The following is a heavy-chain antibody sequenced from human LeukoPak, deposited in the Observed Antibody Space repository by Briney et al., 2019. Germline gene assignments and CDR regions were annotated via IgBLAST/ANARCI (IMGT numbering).Heavy chain of an antibody. CDR1: GGSVTRSNHY. CDR2: LHDSGTT. Sequence: SETLSLTCIVSGGSVTRSNHYWGWVRQSPGKGLEWIGSLHDSGTTYYNPSLKSRLTISVDTSKNQFSLKLSSVTAADTAVYYCARTETTYYFDYWGQGTLVTVSS. D-gene: IGHD1-1*01. CDR3: ARTETTYYFDY. V-gene: IGHV4-39*07. J-gene: IGHJ4*02.